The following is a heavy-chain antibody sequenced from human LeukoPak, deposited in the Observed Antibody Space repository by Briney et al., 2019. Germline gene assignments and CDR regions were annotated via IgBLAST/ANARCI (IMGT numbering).Heavy chain of an antibody. CDR2: IFHSGST. V-gene: IGHV4-39*01. CDR3: TRRGRGYNLDY. CDR1: GDXISSSSDD. D-gene: IGHD5-24*01. Sequence: SETLSLTCTVSGDXISSSSDDWGWVRQPPGKGLEWIGSIFHSGSTYYNPSLKSRLTISVDTSKNQFTLKLRSVTAADTAVYYCTRRGRGYNLDYWGQGTLVTVSS. J-gene: IGHJ4*02.